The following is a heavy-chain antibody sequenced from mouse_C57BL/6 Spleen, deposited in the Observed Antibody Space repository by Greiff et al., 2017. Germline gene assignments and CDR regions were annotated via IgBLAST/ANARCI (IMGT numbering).Heavy chain of an antibody. J-gene: IGHJ3*01. D-gene: IGHD2-4*01. CDR3: AREDDYPFAY. V-gene: IGHV1-81*01. CDR1: GYTFTSYG. Sequence: VQLQESGAELVRPGASVKMSCKASGYTFTSYGISWVKQRTGQGLEWIGEIYPRSGNTYYNEKFKGKATLTADKSSSTAYMELRSLTSEDSAVYYCAREDDYPFAYWGQGTLVTVSA. CDR2: IYPRSGNT.